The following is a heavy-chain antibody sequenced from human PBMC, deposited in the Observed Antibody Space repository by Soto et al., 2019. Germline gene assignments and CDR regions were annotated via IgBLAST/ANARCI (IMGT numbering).Heavy chain of an antibody. CDR2: IYYSGST. V-gene: IGHV4-59*01. Sequence: PSETLSLTCTVSGGSISSYYWSWIRQPPGKGLEWIGYIYYSGSTNYNPSLKSRVTISVDTSKNQFSLKLSSVTAADTAVYYCARGVVRGSGWYLQTYYYYYGMDVWGQGTTVTVSS. CDR3: ARGVVRGSGWYLQTYYYYYGMDV. D-gene: IGHD6-19*01. J-gene: IGHJ6*02. CDR1: GGSISSYY.